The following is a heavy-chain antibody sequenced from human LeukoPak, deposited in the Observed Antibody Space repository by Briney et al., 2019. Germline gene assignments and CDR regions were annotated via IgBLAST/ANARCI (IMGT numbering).Heavy chain of an antibody. CDR3: ASPRADVNFECWSGSEN. V-gene: IGHV4-31*03. D-gene: IGHD3-3*01. CDR1: GGSISSGGYY. CDR2: IYYSGST. Sequence: SGTLSLTCTVSGGSISSGGYYWSWIRQHPGKGLEWIGYIYYSGSTYYNPSLKSRLTMSVDTSKNQFSLKLSSVTAADTAVYYCASPRADVNFECWSGSENWGQGTLVTVSS. J-gene: IGHJ4*02.